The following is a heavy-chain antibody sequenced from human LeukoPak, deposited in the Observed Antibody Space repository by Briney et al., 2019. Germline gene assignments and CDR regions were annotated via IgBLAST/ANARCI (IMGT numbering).Heavy chain of an antibody. CDR3: ARDRLLTGPYYYYGMDV. Sequence: GGSLRLSCAASGFTFSNAWMSWVRQAPGKGLEWVAVISYDGSNKYYADSVKGRFTLSRDNSKNTLYLQMNSLRAEDTAVYYCARDRLLTGPYYYYGMDVWGQGTTVTVSS. J-gene: IGHJ6*02. CDR2: ISYDGSNK. V-gene: IGHV3-30-3*01. CDR1: GFTFSNAW. D-gene: IGHD7-27*01.